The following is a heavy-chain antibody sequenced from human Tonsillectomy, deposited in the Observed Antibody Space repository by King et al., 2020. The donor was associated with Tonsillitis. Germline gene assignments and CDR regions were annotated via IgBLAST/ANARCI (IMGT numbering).Heavy chain of an antibody. CDR1: GFTFSSYA. CDR3: VKGGYGSGSYYNSFDY. J-gene: IGHJ4*02. V-gene: IGHV3-64D*06. CDR2: ISSNGGST. D-gene: IGHD3-10*01. Sequence: QLVQSGGGLVQPGGSLRLSCSASGFTFSSYAMHWVRQAPGKGLDYVSAISSNGGSTYYADSVKGRFTISRDNSKNTLYLQMSSLRAEDTAVYYCVKGGYGSGSYYNSFDYWGQGTLVTVSS.